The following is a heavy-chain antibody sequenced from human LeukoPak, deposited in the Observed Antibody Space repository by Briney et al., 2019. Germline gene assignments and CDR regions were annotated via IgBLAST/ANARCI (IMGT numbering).Heavy chain of an antibody. CDR3: ARHRGATPSGVWFDP. Sequence: GESLKISCQGSGYSFTNYWIGWVRQMPGKGLEWMGIIYPSNSDTRYSPSFQGQVTISADKSISTAYLQWSSLKASDTAMYYCARHRGATPSGVWFDPWGQGTLVTVSS. CDR2: IYPSNSDT. J-gene: IGHJ5*02. D-gene: IGHD2-15*01. CDR1: GYSFTNYW. V-gene: IGHV5-51*01.